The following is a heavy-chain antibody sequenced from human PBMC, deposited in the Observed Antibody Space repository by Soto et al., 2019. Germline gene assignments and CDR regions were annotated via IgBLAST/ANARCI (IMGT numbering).Heavy chain of an antibody. CDR3: ARKSLLHYYFAY. D-gene: IGHD2-15*01. V-gene: IGHV1-3*01. J-gene: IGHJ4*02. CDR1: GYTVTRDA. CDR2: INAGNGNT. Sequence: ACGKGSFKGSGYTVTRDAMHWVRQAPGQRLEWMGWINAGNGNTKYSQKFQGRVTITRDTSASTAYMELSSLRSEDTAVYYCARKSLLHYYFAYWGQGTLVTVSS.